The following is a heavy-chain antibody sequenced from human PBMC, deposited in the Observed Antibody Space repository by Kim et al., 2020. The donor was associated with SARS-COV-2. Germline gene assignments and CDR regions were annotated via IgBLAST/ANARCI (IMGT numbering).Heavy chain of an antibody. CDR3: ARDVSGYEPTNGMDV. CDR2: IIPILGIA. D-gene: IGHD5-12*01. Sequence: SVKVSCKASGGTFSSYAISWVRQAPGQGLEWMGRIIPILGIANYAQKFQGRVTITADKSTSTAYMELSSLRSEDTAVYYCARDVSGYEPTNGMDVWGQGTTVTVSS. V-gene: IGHV1-69*04. CDR1: GGTFSSYA. J-gene: IGHJ6*02.